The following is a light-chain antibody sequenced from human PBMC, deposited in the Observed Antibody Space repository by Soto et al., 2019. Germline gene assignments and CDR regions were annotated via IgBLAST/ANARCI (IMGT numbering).Light chain of an antibody. CDR1: SSDVGAYKY. CDR2: EVS. CDR3: VSQAGSSVV. V-gene: IGLV2-14*01. Sequence: QSALTQPASVSGSPGQSITISCTGTSSDVGAYKYVSWCQQYPGKAPKLIIYEVSNRPSGVSNRFSVSKYGNTASLTISGLPAEDEADYYCVSQAGSSVVFGGGTELTVL. J-gene: IGLJ2*01.